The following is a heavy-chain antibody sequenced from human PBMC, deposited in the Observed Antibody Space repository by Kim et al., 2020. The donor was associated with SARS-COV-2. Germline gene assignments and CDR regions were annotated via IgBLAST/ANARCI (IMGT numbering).Heavy chain of an antibody. CDR3: AREVVATIPSEYYYYYGMDV. V-gene: IGHV3-33*05. CDR1: GFTFSSYG. CDR2: ISYDGSNK. J-gene: IGHJ6*02. D-gene: IGHD5-12*01. Sequence: GGSLRLSCAASGFTFSSYGMHWVRQAPGKGLEWVAVISYDGSNKYYADSVKGRFTISRDNSKNTLYLQMNSLRAEDTAVYYCAREVVATIPSEYYYYYGMDVWGQGTTVTVSS.